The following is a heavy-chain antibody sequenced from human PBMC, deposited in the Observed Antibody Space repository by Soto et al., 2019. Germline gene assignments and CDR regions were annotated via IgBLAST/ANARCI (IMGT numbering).Heavy chain of an antibody. Sequence: GASVKVSCKASGYTFTSYGISWVRQAPGQGLEWMGWISAYNGNTNYAQKLQGRVTMTTDTSTSTAYMELRSLRSDDTAVYYCARVLRSYSSSWYNWFDPWGQGTLVTVSS. D-gene: IGHD6-13*01. CDR2: ISAYNGNT. V-gene: IGHV1-18*04. CDR1: GYTFTSYG. J-gene: IGHJ5*02. CDR3: ARVLRSYSSSWYNWFDP.